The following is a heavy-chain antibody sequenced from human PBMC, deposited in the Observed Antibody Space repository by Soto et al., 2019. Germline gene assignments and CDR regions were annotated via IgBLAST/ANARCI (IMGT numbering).Heavy chain of an antibody. CDR2: IVVISNTA. J-gene: IGHJ4*02. Sequence: QVVLLQSGAEVKEPGSSVRVSCKVSGSTFNNFAFIWVRQAPGHGPEWMGGIVVISNTADYSQRFQDRVTITADTSTNTLYMELGSLTLEDTAVYYCARAIKRWEVNYYFDYWGQGTLVTVSS. CDR3: ARAIKRWEVNYYFDY. V-gene: IGHV1-69*06. D-gene: IGHD1-26*01. CDR1: GSTFNNFA.